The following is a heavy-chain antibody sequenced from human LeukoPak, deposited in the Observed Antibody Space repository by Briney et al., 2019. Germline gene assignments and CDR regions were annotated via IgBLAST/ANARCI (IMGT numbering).Heavy chain of an antibody. D-gene: IGHD6-13*01. V-gene: IGHV3-7*01. CDR1: VFTFTDYW. J-gene: IGHJ4*01. Sequence: PGGSLRLSCAFSVFTFTDYWMNCVREAPGEGLGWVASIRQDGGEKSYVDSVKGRFTISRDNTKNSLYLQINSLRAEDTAVYYCARDGTAAGLYFDLWGQGTLVTVSS. CDR3: ARDGTAAGLYFDL. CDR2: IRQDGGEK.